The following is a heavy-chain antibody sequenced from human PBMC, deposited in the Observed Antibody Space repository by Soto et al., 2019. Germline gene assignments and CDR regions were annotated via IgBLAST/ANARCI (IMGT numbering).Heavy chain of an antibody. CDR3: AKERVRDFDG. CDR1: GFTFDDHA. Sequence: VQLVESGGGLVRPGGSLRLSCAASGFTFDDHAMHWVRQAPGKGLEWISAITWNSVALDYADSVKGRFTVSRDNAKNSLYLRMNSLRPEDTALYYCAKERVRDFDGRGQGTLVTVSS. D-gene: IGHD3-9*01. CDR2: ITWNSVAL. J-gene: IGHJ4*02. V-gene: IGHV3-9*01.